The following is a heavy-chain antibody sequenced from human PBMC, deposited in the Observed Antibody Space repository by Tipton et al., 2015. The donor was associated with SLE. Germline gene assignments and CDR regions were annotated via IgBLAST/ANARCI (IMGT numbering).Heavy chain of an antibody. V-gene: IGHV3-74*01. CDR1: GFTFSRFW. CDR2: IDDDGSST. J-gene: IGHJ3*02. Sequence: SLRLSCAASGFTFSRFWMHWVRQGPGKGLVWVSRIDDDGSSTNYADSVKGRFTISRDNAKNTLYLQMNSLRAEDTAVYYCARAYSGTYYAFDIWGQGTMVTVSS. CDR3: ARAYSGTYYAFDI. D-gene: IGHD1-26*01.